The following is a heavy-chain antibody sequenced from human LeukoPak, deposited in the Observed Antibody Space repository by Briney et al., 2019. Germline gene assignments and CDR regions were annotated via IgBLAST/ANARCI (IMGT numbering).Heavy chain of an antibody. CDR3: AKDVASGTYYEY. J-gene: IGHJ4*02. V-gene: IGHV3-23*01. CDR2: IGESGSYT. D-gene: IGHD1-26*01. Sequence: GGSLRLSCAASGFTFSTYGMHWVRQAPGRGLEWVSSIGESGSYTYYADSVKGRFTVSRDNSESTLYLQMSSLRAEDTALYYCAKDVASGTYYEYWGQGTLVTVSS. CDR1: GFTFSTYG.